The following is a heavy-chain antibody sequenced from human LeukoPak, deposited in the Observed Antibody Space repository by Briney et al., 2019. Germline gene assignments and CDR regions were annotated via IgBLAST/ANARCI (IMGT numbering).Heavy chain of an antibody. Sequence: SETLSLTCAVSAYSISSGYYWGWIRQPPGKGLEWIGSIYHSGSTYYNPSLKSRVTISVDTSKNQFSLKLSSVTAADTAVYYCARDPDGTQVWGQGTLVTVSS. CDR3: ARDPDGTQV. J-gene: IGHJ4*02. V-gene: IGHV4-38-2*02. CDR1: AYSISSGYY. D-gene: IGHD1-14*01. CDR2: IYHSGST.